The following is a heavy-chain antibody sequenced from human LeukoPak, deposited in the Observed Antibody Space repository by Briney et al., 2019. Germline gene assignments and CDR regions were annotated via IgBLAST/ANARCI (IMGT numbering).Heavy chain of an antibody. J-gene: IGHJ6*02. D-gene: IGHD6-25*01. V-gene: IGHV3-33*01. Sequence: GGSLRLSCAASGITFSNYGMHWVRQAPGKGLEWVAVIWYGGSNKYYADSVKGRFTISRDNSKNTLYLQMNSLRAEDTAVYYCARDRGGRYYYYYGMDVWGQGTTVTVSS. CDR1: GITFSNYG. CDR2: IWYGGSNK. CDR3: ARDRGGRYYYYYGMDV.